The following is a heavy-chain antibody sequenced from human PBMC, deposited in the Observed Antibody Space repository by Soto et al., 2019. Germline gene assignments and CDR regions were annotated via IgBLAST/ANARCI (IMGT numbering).Heavy chain of an antibody. CDR3: ARVLAGPNWFDP. J-gene: IGHJ5*02. V-gene: IGHV4-38-2*01. CDR2: IYHSGST. Sequence: PSETLSLTCAFSCYSIISGYYWGWIRQPPGKGLEWIGSIYHSGSTYYNPSLKSRVAISVDTSKNQFSLKLSSVTAADTAVYYCARVLAGPNWFDPWGQGTLVTVSS. CDR1: CYSIISGYY.